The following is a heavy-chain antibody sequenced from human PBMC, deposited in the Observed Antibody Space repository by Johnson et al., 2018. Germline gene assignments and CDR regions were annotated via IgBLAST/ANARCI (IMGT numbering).Heavy chain of an antibody. CDR1: GFTFSSHA. CDR2: ISGSGGGT. V-gene: IGHV3-23*04. J-gene: IGHJ1*01. D-gene: IGHD5-24*01. CDR3: AKDRTGNWHGHFQY. Sequence: VQLVESGGGLVQPGGSLRLSCAASGFTFSSHAMSWVRQAPGKGLEWVSAISGSGGGTYYADSVKGRFTISRNNSKNTLYLQMNSLRADDTAVYYRAKDRTGNWHGHFQYWGQGTLVTVSS.